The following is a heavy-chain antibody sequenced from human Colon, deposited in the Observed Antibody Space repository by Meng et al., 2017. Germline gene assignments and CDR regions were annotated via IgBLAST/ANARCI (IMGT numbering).Heavy chain of an antibody. V-gene: IGHV3-33*01. CDR3: ARRYYYDSSGDYYYHYAMDV. D-gene: IGHD3-22*01. CDR1: GFTFSSYG. CDR2: IWFDGSKK. Sequence: GESLKISCAASGFTFSSYGMHWVRQAPGKGLEWVAIIWFDGSKKYYTDSVKGRFTISRDNSKNTLYLQMNSLRAEDTAVYYCARRYYYDSSGDYYYHYAMDVWGQGTMVTVSS. J-gene: IGHJ6*02.